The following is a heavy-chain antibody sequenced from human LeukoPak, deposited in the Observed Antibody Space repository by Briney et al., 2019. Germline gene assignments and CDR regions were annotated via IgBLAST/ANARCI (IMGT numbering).Heavy chain of an antibody. CDR2: IYPGDSDT. V-gene: IGHV5-51*01. J-gene: IGHJ3*02. Sequence: GESLKISCQGSGYSFTTYWIGWVRQMPGKGLEWTGIIYPGDSDTRYSPSSQGQVTISADKSISTAYLQWSSLKASDTAMYYCARAGLDAFDIWGQGTMVTVSS. CDR1: GYSFTTYW. CDR3: ARAGLDAFDI.